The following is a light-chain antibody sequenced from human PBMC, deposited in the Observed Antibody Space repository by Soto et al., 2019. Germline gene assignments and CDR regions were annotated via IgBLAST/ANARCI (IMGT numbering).Light chain of an antibody. CDR2: DAF. Sequence: EIVLTQSPATLSLSPSERATLSCRASQSVRSYLAWYQQKPGQTPRLLIYDAFNRATGIPARFSGSGSGTDFTLTISSLKPEDFAVYYCQQRGNWPQTFGPGTKVDI. CDR3: QQRGNWPQT. J-gene: IGKJ3*01. V-gene: IGKV3-11*01. CDR1: QSVRSY.